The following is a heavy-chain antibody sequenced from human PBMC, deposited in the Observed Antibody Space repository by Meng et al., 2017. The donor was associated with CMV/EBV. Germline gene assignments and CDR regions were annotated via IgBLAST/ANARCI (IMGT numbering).Heavy chain of an antibody. V-gene: IGHV3-49*04. D-gene: IGHD2-2*01. Sequence: GSLRLSGTASGFTFGDYAMSWVRQAPGKGLEWVGFIRSKAYGGTTEYAASVKGRFTISRDDSKSIAYLQMNSLKTEDTAVYYCTSIIVVVPSWGQGTLVTVSS. J-gene: IGHJ4*02. CDR2: IRSKAYGGTT. CDR3: TSIIVVVPS. CDR1: GFTFGDYA.